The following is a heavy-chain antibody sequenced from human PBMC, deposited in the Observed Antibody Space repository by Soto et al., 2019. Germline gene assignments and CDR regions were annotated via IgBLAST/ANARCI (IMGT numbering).Heavy chain of an antibody. CDR1: GFIVSDTY. J-gene: IGHJ3*02. D-gene: IGHD2-15*01. CDR3: AREPRYCRGGSCSITGDAYDI. V-gene: IGHV3-66*01. CDR2: ISNRGDT. Sequence: GGSLRLSCTASGFIVSDTYVNWVRQAPGKGLEWVSVISNRGDTHYADSVRGRFSLSRDISDNTLHLQINNLRVEDTAVYYCAREPRYCRGGSCSITGDAYDIWGQGTMVTV.